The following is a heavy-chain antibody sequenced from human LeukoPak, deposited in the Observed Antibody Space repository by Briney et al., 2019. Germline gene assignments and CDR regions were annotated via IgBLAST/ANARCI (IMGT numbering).Heavy chain of an antibody. CDR2: ITPIFGTA. Sequence: SVKVSCTASGGTFSSYAISWVRQAPGQGLEWMGGITPIFGTANYAQKFQGRVTITADESTSTAYMELSSLGSEDTAVYYCARVWSGVVITPSAGYYYGMDVWGQGTTVTVSS. CDR3: ARVWSGVVITPSAGYYYGMDV. D-gene: IGHD3-3*01. CDR1: GGTFSSYA. J-gene: IGHJ6*02. V-gene: IGHV1-69*13.